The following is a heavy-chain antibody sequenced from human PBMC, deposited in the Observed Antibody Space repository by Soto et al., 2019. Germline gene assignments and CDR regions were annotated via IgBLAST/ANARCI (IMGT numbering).Heavy chain of an antibody. CDR2: IWYDGSNK. CDR1: GFTFSNYG. V-gene: IGHV3-33*01. J-gene: IGHJ4*02. Sequence: QVQLVESGGGVVQPGRSLRLSCAASGFTFSNYGMHWVRQAPGKGLEWVAVIWYDGSNKYYADSVKGRFTISRDNSKNTLYLQTNSLRAEDTAVYYCATHVDADYWGQGTLVTVSS. D-gene: IGHD5-12*01. CDR3: ATHVDADY.